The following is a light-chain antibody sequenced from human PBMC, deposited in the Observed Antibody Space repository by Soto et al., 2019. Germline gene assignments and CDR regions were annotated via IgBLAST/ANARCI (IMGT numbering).Light chain of an antibody. V-gene: IGLV1-40*01. CDR1: SSNIGAGYD. J-gene: IGLJ3*02. CDR3: QSFDRSLSAWV. Sequence: QSVLTQPPSVSGAPGQRVTISCTGNSSNIGAGYDVNWYQHFPGTAPKVLIHGSTNRPSGVPDRISGSKSGASASLAITGLQAEDESEYYCQSFDRSLSAWVFGGGTRSPS. CDR2: GST.